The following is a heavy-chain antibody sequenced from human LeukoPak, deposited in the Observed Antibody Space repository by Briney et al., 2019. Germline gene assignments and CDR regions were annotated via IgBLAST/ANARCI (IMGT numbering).Heavy chain of an antibody. J-gene: IGHJ4*02. CDR1: GVTCRSEG. Sequence: GWPVIRSWSDCGVTCRSEGMGGGRQAPRKGLEWVAVISYDGSNKYYADSVKGRFTISRDNSKNTLYLQMNSLRAEDTAVYYCNTYHFDYWGQGTLVTVSS. CDR3: NTYHFDY. CDR2: ISYDGSNK. D-gene: IGHD2-2*01. V-gene: IGHV3-30*03.